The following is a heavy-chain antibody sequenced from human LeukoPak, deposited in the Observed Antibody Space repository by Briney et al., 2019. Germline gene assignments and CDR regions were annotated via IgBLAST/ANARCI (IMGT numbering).Heavy chain of an antibody. CDR1: GFTFTAYY. J-gene: IGHJ5*02. CDR3: LRYGTSEGFDP. Sequence: ASVKVSCKASGFTFTAYYMHWMRQAPGQRLEWMGWINPNNGATNYAQKFQGRVTMTRDTSISTAYMELTSLMSDDTAVYYRLRYGTSEGFDPWGQGTLVTVSS. D-gene: IGHD5-18*01. V-gene: IGHV1-2*02. CDR2: INPNNGAT.